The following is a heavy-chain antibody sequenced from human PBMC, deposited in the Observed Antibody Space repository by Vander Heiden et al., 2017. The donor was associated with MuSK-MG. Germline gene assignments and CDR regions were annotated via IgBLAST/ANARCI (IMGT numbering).Heavy chain of an antibody. J-gene: IGHJ2*01. CDR3: ARDLNGSPYVNWYFDL. V-gene: IGHV1-69*01. D-gene: IGHD1-26*01. CDR2: ISPIFGTA. CDR1: GGTFSSYA. Sequence: QVQLVQSGAEVKKPGSSVKVSCKVSGGTFSSYAISWVRQAPGQGLEWMGGISPIFGTANYAQKFQGRVTITADESTSTAYMELSSLRSEDTAVYYCARDLNGSPYVNWYFDLWGRGTLVTVSS.